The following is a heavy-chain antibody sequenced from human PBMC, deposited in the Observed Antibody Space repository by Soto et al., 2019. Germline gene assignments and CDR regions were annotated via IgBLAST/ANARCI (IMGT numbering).Heavy chain of an antibody. CDR1: GGSFSGYY. Sequence: SETLSLTCAVYGGSFSGYYWSWIRQPPGKGLEWIGEINHSGGTNYNPSLKSRVTISVDTSKNQFSLKLSSVTAADTAVYYCASLIRPYFDYWGQGTLVTVS. J-gene: IGHJ4*02. CDR3: ASLIRPYFDY. V-gene: IGHV4-34*01. CDR2: INHSGGT.